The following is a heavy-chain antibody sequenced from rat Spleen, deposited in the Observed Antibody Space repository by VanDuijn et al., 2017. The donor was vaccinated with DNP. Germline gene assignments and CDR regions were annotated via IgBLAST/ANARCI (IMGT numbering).Heavy chain of an antibody. D-gene: IGHD2-2*01. Sequence: VQLKESGPGLVQPSQTLSLICTVSGFSLTTYDIHWVRQPPGEGLEWMGGVWIDGNTDYNSALKSRLSISRDTSKSQVFLKMNSLQTEDTAIYFCTRGYALWGQGVMVTVSS. V-gene: IGHV2-1*01. CDR3: TRGYAL. J-gene: IGHJ2*01. CDR2: VWIDGNT. CDR1: GFSLTTYD.